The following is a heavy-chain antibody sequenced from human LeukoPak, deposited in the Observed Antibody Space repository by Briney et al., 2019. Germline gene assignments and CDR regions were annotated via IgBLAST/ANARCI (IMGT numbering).Heavy chain of an antibody. CDR1: GFTFSDYY. D-gene: IGHD6-19*01. CDR2: ISSSGSTI. V-gene: IGHV3-11*01. Sequence: GGSLRLSCAASGFTFSDYYMSWIRQAPGKGLEWVSYISSSGSTIYYADSVKGRFTISRDNAKNSLYLQMNSLRAEDTAVYYCARDNELHKSIAVAGNDYWGQGTLVTVSS. CDR3: ARDNELHKSIAVAGNDY. J-gene: IGHJ4*02.